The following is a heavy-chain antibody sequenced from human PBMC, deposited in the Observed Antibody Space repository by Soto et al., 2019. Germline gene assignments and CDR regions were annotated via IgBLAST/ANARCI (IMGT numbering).Heavy chain of an antibody. Sequence: QVQLVESGGGVVQPGRSLRVSCVASGFTFSNYVMHWVRQAPGKGLEWVAGISIDGNSEHYADSVKGRFTISRENSKNRVYLQMNSLRVEDTAVYYCATEDYGSRRAGTFFQWGQGTLVTVSS. CDR3: ATEDYGSRRAGTFFQ. V-gene: IGHV3-30-3*01. CDR2: ISIDGNSE. D-gene: IGHD3-16*01. J-gene: IGHJ1*01. CDR1: GFTFSNYV.